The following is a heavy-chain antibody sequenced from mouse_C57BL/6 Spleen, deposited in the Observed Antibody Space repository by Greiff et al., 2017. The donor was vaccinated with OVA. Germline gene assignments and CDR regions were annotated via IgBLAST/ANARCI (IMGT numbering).Heavy chain of an antibody. Sequence: QVQLQQPGAELVKPGASVKLSCKASGYTFTSYWMHWVKQRPGQGLEWIGMIHPNSGSTNYNEKFKSKATLTVDKSSSTAYMQLSSLTSEDSAVYFCARRITSVGYFGVWGTRTTVTVSS. CDR1: GYTFTSYW. D-gene: IGHD1-1*01. CDR3: ARRITSVGYFGV. CDR2: IHPNSGST. V-gene: IGHV1-64*01. J-gene: IGHJ1*03.